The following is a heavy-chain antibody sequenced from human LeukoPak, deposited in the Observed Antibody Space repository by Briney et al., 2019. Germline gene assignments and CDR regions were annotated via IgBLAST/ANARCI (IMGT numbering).Heavy chain of an antibody. CDR3: ARTRHDFGDYDDAFDI. CDR2: IFRSGNT. J-gene: IGHJ3*02. Sequence: SETLSLTCSVSGYPISSGYFWSWIRQPPGKALEWIGTIFRSGNTHFHPSLKSRLTMSVDTSKNQISLELRSVTAADTAMYYCARTRHDFGDYDDAFDIWGQGTMVIVSA. CDR1: GYPISSGYF. V-gene: IGHV4-38-2*01. D-gene: IGHD4-17*01.